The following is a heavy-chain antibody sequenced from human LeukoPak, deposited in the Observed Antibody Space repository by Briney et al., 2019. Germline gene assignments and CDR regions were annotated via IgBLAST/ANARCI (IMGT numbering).Heavy chain of an antibody. CDR3: VLEMATIQDY. Sequence: SVKVSCKASGGTFSSYAISWVRQAPGQGLEWIGGIIPIFGTANYAQKFQGRVTITTDESTSTAYMELSSLRSEDTAVYYCVLEMATIQDYWGQGTLVTVSS. V-gene: IGHV1-69*05. J-gene: IGHJ4*02. CDR2: IIPIFGTA. CDR1: GGTFSSYA. D-gene: IGHD5-24*01.